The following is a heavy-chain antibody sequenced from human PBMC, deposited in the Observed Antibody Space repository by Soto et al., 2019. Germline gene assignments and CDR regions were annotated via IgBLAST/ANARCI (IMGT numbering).Heavy chain of an antibody. CDR2: IYTSGST. Sequence: PSETLSLTCTVSGGSISSYYWSWIRQPAGKGLEWIGRIYTSGSTNYNPSLKSRVTMSVDTSKNQFSLKLSSVTAADTAVYYCAREPTFEHCGGDCWFDYWGQGTLVTVSS. J-gene: IGHJ4*02. CDR3: AREPTFEHCGGDCWFDY. V-gene: IGHV4-4*07. CDR1: GGSISSYY. D-gene: IGHD2-21*02.